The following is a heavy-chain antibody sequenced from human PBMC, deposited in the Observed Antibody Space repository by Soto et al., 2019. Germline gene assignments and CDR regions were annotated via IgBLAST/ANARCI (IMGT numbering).Heavy chain of an antibody. D-gene: IGHD3-3*01. CDR1: GYTFTSYG. V-gene: IGHV1-18*01. CDR2: ISAYNGNT. CDR3: AGTYYDFWSGYYPYGMDV. J-gene: IGHJ6*02. Sequence: GASVKVSCKASGYTFTSYGISWVRQAPGQGLEWMGWISAYNGNTNYAQKLQGRVTMTTDTSTSTAYMELRSLRSDDTAVYYCAGTYYDFWSGYYPYGMDVWGQGTTVTVSS.